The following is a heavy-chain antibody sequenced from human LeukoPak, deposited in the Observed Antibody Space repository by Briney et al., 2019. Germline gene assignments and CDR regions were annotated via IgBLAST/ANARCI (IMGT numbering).Heavy chain of an antibody. CDR1: GFTFSSYS. CDR2: ISSSSSSYI. CDR3: AVEYCSGGSCYSFQH. J-gene: IGHJ1*01. Sequence: GGSLRLSCAASGFTFSSYSMNWVRQAPGKGLEWVSSISSSSSSYIYYADSVKGRFTISRDNAKNSLYLQMNSLRAEDTAVYYCAVEYCSGGSCYSFQHWGQGTLVTVSS. D-gene: IGHD2-15*01. V-gene: IGHV3-21*01.